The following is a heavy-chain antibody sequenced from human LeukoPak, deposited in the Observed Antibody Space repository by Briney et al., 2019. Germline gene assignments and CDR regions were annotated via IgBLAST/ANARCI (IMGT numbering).Heavy chain of an antibody. CDR2: IKHDGSEK. CDR3: ARDASGYYYTSGLIDY. Sequence: GGSLRPSCAASGFTFSMSWVRQAPGKGLEWVANIKHDGSEKYYVDSVKGRFTISRDNAKNPLYLQMNSLRAEDTAFYYCARDASGYYYTSGLIDYWGQGTLVTVSS. J-gene: IGHJ4*02. D-gene: IGHD3-22*01. CDR1: GFTFS. V-gene: IGHV3-7*01.